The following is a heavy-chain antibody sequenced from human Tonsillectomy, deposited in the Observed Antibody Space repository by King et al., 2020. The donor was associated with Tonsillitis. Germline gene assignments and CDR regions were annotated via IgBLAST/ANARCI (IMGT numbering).Heavy chain of an antibody. V-gene: IGHV3-30*18. D-gene: IGHD2-2*02. CDR1: GFTFSSYG. Sequence: VQLVESGGGVVQPGRSLRLSCAASGFTFSSYGMHWVRQAPGKGLEWVAVISYDGSNKYYADSVKGRITISRDNSKNTLYLQMNSRRAEDTAVYYCAKADADCSSTSCYTGYWGQGTLVTVSS. CDR3: AKADADCSSTSCYTGY. J-gene: IGHJ4*02. CDR2: ISYDGSNK.